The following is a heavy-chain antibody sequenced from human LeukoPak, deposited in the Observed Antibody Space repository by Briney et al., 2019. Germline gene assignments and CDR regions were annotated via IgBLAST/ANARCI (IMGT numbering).Heavy chain of an antibody. CDR1: GFTFSDYY. Sequence: PGGSLRLSCAASGFTFSDYYMSWIRQAPGKGLEWVSYISSSSSYTNYADPVKGRSTISRDNAKNSLYLQMNSLRAEDTAVYYCARRHRSSWYFDYWGQGTLVTVSS. CDR2: ISSSSSYT. J-gene: IGHJ4*02. D-gene: IGHD6-13*01. V-gene: IGHV3-11*06. CDR3: ARRHRSSWYFDY.